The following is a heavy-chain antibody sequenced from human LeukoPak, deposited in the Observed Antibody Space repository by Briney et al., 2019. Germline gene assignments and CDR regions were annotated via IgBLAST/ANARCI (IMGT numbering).Heavy chain of an antibody. Sequence: GGSLRLSCVASGYTFSANGMHWVRQAPGKGLEWVGMISYDGSDEYYADSVKGRFTISRDDSENTLYLQINSLRVEDTAVYYCARDFSGDYYFDYWGQGTLVTASS. CDR1: GYTFSANG. J-gene: IGHJ4*02. D-gene: IGHD7-27*01. CDR3: ARDFSGDYYFDY. CDR2: ISYDGSDE. V-gene: IGHV3-33*01.